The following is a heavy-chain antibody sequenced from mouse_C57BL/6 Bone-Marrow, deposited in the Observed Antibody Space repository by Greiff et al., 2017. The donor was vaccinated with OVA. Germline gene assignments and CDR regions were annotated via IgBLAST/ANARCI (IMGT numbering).Heavy chain of an antibody. V-gene: IGHV2-2*01. D-gene: IGHD3-1*01. J-gene: IGHJ2*01. CDR2: IWSGGGT. CDR1: GFSLTSYG. CDR3: ARRDSSGYGGFDY. Sequence: VQLQESGPGLVQPSQSLSITCTVSGFSLTSYGVHWVRQSPGKGLEWLGVIWSGGGTDYNEAFISSLSISKDNTKSQHFIKMNSLHADDTAIYYGARRDSSGYGGFDYWGQGTTLTVSS.